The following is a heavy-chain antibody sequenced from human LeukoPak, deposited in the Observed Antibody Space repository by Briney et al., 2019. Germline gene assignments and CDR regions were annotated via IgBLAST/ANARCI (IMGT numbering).Heavy chain of an antibody. Sequence: PGGSLRLSCAASGFTFSTYGMHWVRQAPGKGLEWVAFIQYDGINKFYADSVKGRFTISRDNSKNTVYLQMNSLRPEDTAVYYCAKRGLPDVHYYVDVWGKGTTVTVSS. J-gene: IGHJ6*03. V-gene: IGHV3-30*02. CDR3: AKRGLPDVHYYVDV. D-gene: IGHD2-21*02. CDR2: IQYDGINK. CDR1: GFTFSTYG.